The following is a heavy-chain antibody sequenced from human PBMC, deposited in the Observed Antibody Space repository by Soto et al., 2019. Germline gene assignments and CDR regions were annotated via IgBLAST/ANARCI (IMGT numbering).Heavy chain of an antibody. D-gene: IGHD3-22*01. CDR2: ISSSGTS. CDR1: GDSISNGYNY. Sequence: QVQLQESGPGLVKPSQTLSLTCTVSGDSISNGYNYWSWIRQSPGKGLEWIGYISSSGTSYYNPSHKSRISILVDTSQNQFSLTLPSVTAADTAVYYCARAHYYDSISYETWFDPWGQGTVVTVSS. CDR3: ARAHYYDSISYETWFDP. V-gene: IGHV4-30-4*01. J-gene: IGHJ5*02.